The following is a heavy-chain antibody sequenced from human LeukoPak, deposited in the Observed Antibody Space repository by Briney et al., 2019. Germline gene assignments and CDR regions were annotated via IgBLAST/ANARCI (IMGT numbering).Heavy chain of an antibody. J-gene: IGHJ4*02. CDR1: GGSFSGYY. V-gene: IGHV4-34*01. D-gene: IGHD4-17*01. Sequence: SETLSLTCAVYGGSFSGYYWSWIRQPPGKGLEWIGEINHSGSTNYNPSLKSRVTISVDTSKNQFSLKLSSVTAADTAVYYCARQAYGECFDYWGQGTLVTVSS. CDR3: ARQAYGECFDY. CDR2: INHSGST.